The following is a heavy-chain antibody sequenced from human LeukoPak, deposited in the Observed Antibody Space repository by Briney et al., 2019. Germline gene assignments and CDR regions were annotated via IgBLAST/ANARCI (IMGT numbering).Heavy chain of an antibody. CDR3: ARLVPAAGKYFYGMDV. Sequence: GESLKISCKGSGYRFTSYWITWVRQMPGRGLEWMGTIDPSDSYINYSPPFQGHVTISADKSIGTAYLQWSSLKASDTAMYYCARLVPAAGKYFYGMDVWGQGTTVTVSS. CDR2: IDPSDSYI. V-gene: IGHV5-10-1*01. CDR1: GYRFTSYW. D-gene: IGHD6-13*01. J-gene: IGHJ6*02.